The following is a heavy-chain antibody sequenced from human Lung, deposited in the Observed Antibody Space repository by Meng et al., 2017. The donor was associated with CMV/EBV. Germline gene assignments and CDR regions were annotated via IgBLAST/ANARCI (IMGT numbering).Heavy chain of an antibody. CDR1: GGTFSSYA. V-gene: IGHV1-69*05. Sequence: SVKVSCKASGGTFSSYAISWVRQAPGQGLEWMGGIIPISGTLNYAQKFQGRVTITTDESTGTVYMELSSLRSEDTAVYYCARNSRSWGILFPRDRMYYGMDVWGQGTTVTVS. CDR3: ARNSRSWGILFPRDRMYYGMDV. D-gene: IGHD2/OR15-2a*01. CDR2: IIPISGTL. J-gene: IGHJ6*02.